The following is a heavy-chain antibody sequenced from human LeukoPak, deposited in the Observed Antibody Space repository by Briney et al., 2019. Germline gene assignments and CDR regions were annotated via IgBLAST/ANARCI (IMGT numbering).Heavy chain of an antibody. D-gene: IGHD4-23*01. J-gene: IGHJ4*02. CDR2: ISGSDSST. CDR1: GFTFSSYA. CDR3: AKGGGWLYYFDY. Sequence: PGGSLRLSCAASGFTFSSYAMSWVRQATGKGLEWVSGISGSDSSTYYADFVKGRFTISRDNSKNTVYLQMNSLRDDDTAVYFCAKGGGWLYYFDYWGQGTLVTVSS. V-gene: IGHV3-23*01.